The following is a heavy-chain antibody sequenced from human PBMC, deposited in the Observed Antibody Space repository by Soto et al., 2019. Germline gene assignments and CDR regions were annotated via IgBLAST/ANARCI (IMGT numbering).Heavy chain of an antibody. CDR1: GFTFSSYE. Sequence: EVQLVESGGGLVQPGGSLRLSCAASGFTFSSYEMNWFRQAPGNGLEWVSYISSSGSTIYYADSVKGRFNISRDHANNSLYLQINRLRAEDTAVYYCARYYDPLSPFDYWGQGTLVTVSS. CDR3: ARYYDPLSPFDY. CDR2: ISSSGSTI. D-gene: IGHD3-22*01. V-gene: IGHV3-48*03. J-gene: IGHJ4*02.